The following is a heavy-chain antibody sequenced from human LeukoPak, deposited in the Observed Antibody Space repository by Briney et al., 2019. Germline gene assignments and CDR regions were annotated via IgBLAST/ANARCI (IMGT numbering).Heavy chain of an antibody. Sequence: PSQTLSLTCTVSGGSISSGGYCWSWIRQHPGKGLEWIGYIYYSGSTYYNPSLKSRVAISVDTSKNQFSLNLSSVTAADTAVYYCGRDGREGSRNYFDSWGQGTLVTVSS. D-gene: IGHD1-14*01. V-gene: IGHV4-31*03. J-gene: IGHJ4*02. CDR1: GGSISSGGYC. CDR2: IYYSGST. CDR3: GRDGREGSRNYFDS.